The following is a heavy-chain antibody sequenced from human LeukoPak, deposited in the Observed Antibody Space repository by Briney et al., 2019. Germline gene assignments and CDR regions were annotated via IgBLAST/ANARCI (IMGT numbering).Heavy chain of an antibody. D-gene: IGHD1-1*01. Sequence: ASVKVSCKASGYTFTGYYMHWVQQAPGQGLEWMGWINPNSGGTNYAQKFQGRVTMTRDTSISTAYMELSRLRSDDTAVYYCARGTTELGDPGPFDYWGQGTLVTVSS. J-gene: IGHJ4*02. CDR1: GYTFTGYY. V-gene: IGHV1-2*02. CDR2: INPNSGGT. CDR3: ARGTTELGDPGPFDY.